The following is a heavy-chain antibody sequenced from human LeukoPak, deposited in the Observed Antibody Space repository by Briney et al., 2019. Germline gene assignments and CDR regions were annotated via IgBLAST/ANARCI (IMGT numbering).Heavy chain of an antibody. CDR2: ISSSSSYI. V-gene: IGHV3-21*01. Sequence: PGGSLRLSCAASGFTVGSSYMDWVRQAPGKGLEWVSSISSSSSYIYYADSVKGRFTISRDNAKNSLYLQMNSLRAEDTAVYHCARDGDPGIAGTPAYYWGQGTLVTVSS. CDR3: ARDGDPGIAGTPAYY. D-gene: IGHD6-13*01. J-gene: IGHJ4*02. CDR1: GFTVGSSY.